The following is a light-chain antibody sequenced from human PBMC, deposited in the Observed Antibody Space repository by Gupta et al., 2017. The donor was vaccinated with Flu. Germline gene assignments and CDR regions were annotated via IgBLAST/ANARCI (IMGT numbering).Light chain of an antibody. CDR1: QSISSY. CDR2: AAS. Sequence: DIHMTHSPSSLSASVGDRVTITCRASQSISSYLNWYQQKPGKAPKLLIYAASRLQSGVPSRFSGSGSGTDFTLTISSLQPEDFATYYCQQRYSTEWTFGQGTKVEIK. J-gene: IGKJ1*01. CDR3: QQRYSTEWT. V-gene: IGKV1-39*01.